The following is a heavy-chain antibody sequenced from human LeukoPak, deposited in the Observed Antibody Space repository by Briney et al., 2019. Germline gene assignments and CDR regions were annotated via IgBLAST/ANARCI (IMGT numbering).Heavy chain of an antibody. Sequence: GGPLRLSCGASGFTFSSYSMNWVRQAPGKGLEWVSSISSSSSYIDSADSVKGRFTISRDNAKNSLYLQMNSLRAEDTAVYYCARRQQVEGGSFDYWGQGTLVTVSS. CDR3: ARRQQVEGGSFDY. D-gene: IGHD6-13*01. CDR1: GFTFSSYS. CDR2: ISSSSSYI. J-gene: IGHJ4*02. V-gene: IGHV3-21*01.